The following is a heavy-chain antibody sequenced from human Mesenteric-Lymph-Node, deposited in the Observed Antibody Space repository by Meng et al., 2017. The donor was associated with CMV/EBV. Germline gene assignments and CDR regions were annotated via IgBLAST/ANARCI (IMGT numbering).Heavy chain of an antibody. CDR3: APQDSYYDILTGYYSRGFNY. J-gene: IGHJ4*02. V-gene: IGHV4-39*07. CDR2: IYYSGST. D-gene: IGHD3-9*01. Sequence: GSLRLSCTVSGGFISSSSYYWGWIRQPPGKGLEWIGSIYYSGSTYYNPSLKSRVTISVDTSKNQFSLKLSSVTAADTAVYYCAPQDSYYDILTGYYSRGFNYWGQGTLVTVSS. CDR1: GGFISSSSYY.